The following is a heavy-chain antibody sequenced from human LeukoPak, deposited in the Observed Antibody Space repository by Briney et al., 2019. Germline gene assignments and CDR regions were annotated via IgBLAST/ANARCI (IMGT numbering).Heavy chain of an antibody. Sequence: SETLSLTCTVSGGSISSYYWSWIRQPPGKGLEWIGEINHSGSTNYNPSLKSRVTISVDTSKNQFSLKLSSVTAADTAVYYCARSTDYGSDYWGQGTLVTVSS. CDR1: GGSISSYY. D-gene: IGHD4-17*01. V-gene: IGHV4-34*01. CDR3: ARSTDYGSDY. CDR2: INHSGST. J-gene: IGHJ4*02.